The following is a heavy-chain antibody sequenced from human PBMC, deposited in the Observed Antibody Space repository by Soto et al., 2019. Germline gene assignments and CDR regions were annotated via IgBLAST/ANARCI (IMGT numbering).Heavy chain of an antibody. J-gene: IGHJ4*02. CDR3: ARGEYYYGSGSYNLGHGVDY. CDR2: IYTSGST. D-gene: IGHD3-10*01. Sequence: QVQLQESGPGLVKPSETLSLACTVSGGSISSYYWSWIRQPAGKGLEWIGRIYTSGSTNYNPSLTSRVTMSVDTSKNPFSLKLSSVTAADTAVYYCARGEYYYGSGSYNLGHGVDYWGQGTLVTVSS. CDR1: GGSISSYY. V-gene: IGHV4-4*07.